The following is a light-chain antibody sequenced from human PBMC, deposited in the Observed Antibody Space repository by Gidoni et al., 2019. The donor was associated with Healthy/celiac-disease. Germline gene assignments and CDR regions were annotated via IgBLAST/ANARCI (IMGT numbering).Light chain of an antibody. J-gene: IGLJ3*02. Sequence: QSVLTPPPSVSGAPGQRVTISGTGSSSNIGAGYDVHWYQQLPGTAPKLLIYGNSNRPSGVPDRFSGSKSGTSASLAITGLQAEDEADYYCQSYDSSLSVWVFGGGTKLTVL. CDR3: QSYDSSLSVWV. CDR1: SSNIGAGYD. V-gene: IGLV1-40*01. CDR2: GNS.